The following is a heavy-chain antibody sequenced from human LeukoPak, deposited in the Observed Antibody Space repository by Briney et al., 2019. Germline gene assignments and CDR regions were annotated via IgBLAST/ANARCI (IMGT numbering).Heavy chain of an antibody. CDR3: ARDRGYYGDYGFDY. CDR1: GGSIISYY. J-gene: IGHJ4*02. D-gene: IGHD4-17*01. Sequence: SETLSLTCTVSGGSIISYYWSWIRQPAGKGLEWIGRIYTSGSTNYNPSLKSRVTISVDKSKNQFSLKLSSVTAADTAVYYCARDRGYYGDYGFDYWGQGTLVTVSS. CDR2: IYTSGST. V-gene: IGHV4-4*07.